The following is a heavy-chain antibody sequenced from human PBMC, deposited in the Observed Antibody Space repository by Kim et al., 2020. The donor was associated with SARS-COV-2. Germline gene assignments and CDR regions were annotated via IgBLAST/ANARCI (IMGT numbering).Heavy chain of an antibody. Sequence: GGSLRLSCAASGFTVSSNYMSWVRQAPGKGLEWVSVIYSGGSTYYADSVKGRFTISRDNSKNTLYLQMNSLRAEDTAVYYCASTDSAYCGGDCYHLGYWGQGTLVTVSS. V-gene: IGHV3-53*01. D-gene: IGHD2-21*02. CDR1: GFTVSSNY. CDR2: IYSGGST. J-gene: IGHJ4*02. CDR3: ASTDSAYCGGDCYHLGY.